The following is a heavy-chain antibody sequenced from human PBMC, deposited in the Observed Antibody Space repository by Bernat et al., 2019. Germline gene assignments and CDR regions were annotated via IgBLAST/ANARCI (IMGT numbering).Heavy chain of an antibody. CDR2: ISWNSGSI. D-gene: IGHD5-18*01. Sequence: EVQLVESGGGLVQPGRSLRLSCAASGFTFDDYAMHWVRQAPGKGLEWVSGISWNSGSIGYADSVKGRFTISRDNAKNSLYLQMNSLRAEDTALYYCAKQRGYSYGYSELDYWGQGTLVTVSS. CDR3: AKQRGYSYGYSELDY. CDR1: GFTFDDYA. J-gene: IGHJ4*02. V-gene: IGHV3-9*01.